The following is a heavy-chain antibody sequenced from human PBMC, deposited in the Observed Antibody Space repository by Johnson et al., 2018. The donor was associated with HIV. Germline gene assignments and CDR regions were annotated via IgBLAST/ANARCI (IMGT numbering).Heavy chain of an antibody. J-gene: IGHJ3*01. D-gene: IGHD6-6*01. CDR1: GFTFDNYP. CDR3: ARGQIAARWSDALHF. V-gene: IGHV3-43*01. CDR2: IRDGGLT. Sequence: EVQLVESGGVVVQPGGSLRLSCAASGFTFDNYPMHWVRQGPGRGLEWVSLIRDGGLTFYAESVKARFTISRDNSKNTLYLVINRVRPEDTAVYYCARGQIAARWSDALHFWGQGTKVTISS.